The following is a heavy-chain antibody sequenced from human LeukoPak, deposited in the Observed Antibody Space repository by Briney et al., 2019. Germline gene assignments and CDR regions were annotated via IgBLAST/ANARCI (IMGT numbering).Heavy chain of an antibody. Sequence: PGGSLTLSCPASGFSLSTYWMHWVRQAPGQGLVWVAHINEDGTGASHADSVNGRFTISIDNAKKTLYLQMNGLRVDDTAVYYRVRLPRNSYGFGSWGQGSLVTVSS. V-gene: IGHV3-74*01. CDR3: VRLPRNSYGFGS. D-gene: IGHD5-18*01. CDR1: GFSLSTYW. J-gene: IGHJ5*01. CDR2: INEDGTGA.